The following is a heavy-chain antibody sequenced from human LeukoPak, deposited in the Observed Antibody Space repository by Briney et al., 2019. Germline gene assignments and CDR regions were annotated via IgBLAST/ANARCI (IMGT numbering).Heavy chain of an antibody. Sequence: GGSLRLSCAASGFTFSSYWMSWVRQAPGKGLEWVANIKQDGSEKYYVDSVKGRFTISRDNAKNSLYLQMNSLRAEDTAVYYCARTPSAAKSAEFDPWGQGTLVTVSS. J-gene: IGHJ5*02. D-gene: IGHD2-2*01. CDR3: ARTPSAAKSAEFDP. CDR2: IKQDGSEK. CDR1: GFTFSSYW. V-gene: IGHV3-7*01.